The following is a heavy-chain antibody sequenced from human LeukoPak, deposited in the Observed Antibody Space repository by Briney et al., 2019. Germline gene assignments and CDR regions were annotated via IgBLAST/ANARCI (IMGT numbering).Heavy chain of an antibody. Sequence: SETLSLTCTVSGYSISSAYYWGWVRQPPGKGLEWSGSISHSGSTHYNPSLKRRVTMPVDTSKNQFSLKLTSVTAADTAVYYCARGPNYYDSSGPAFDIWGQGTMVTVSS. D-gene: IGHD3-22*01. CDR3: ARGPNYYDSSGPAFDI. V-gene: IGHV4-38-2*02. CDR1: GYSISSAYY. CDR2: ISHSGST. J-gene: IGHJ3*02.